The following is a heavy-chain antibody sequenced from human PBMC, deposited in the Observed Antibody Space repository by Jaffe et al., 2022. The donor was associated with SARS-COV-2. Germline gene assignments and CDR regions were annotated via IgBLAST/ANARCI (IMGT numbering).Heavy chain of an antibody. CDR3: ARDPGGWGWFDP. V-gene: IGHV4-30-2*01. J-gene: IGHJ5*02. CDR2: IYHSGST. Sequence: QLQLQESGSGLVKPSQTLSLTCAVSGGSISSGGYSWSWIRQPPGKGLEWIGYIYHSGSTYYNPSLKSRVTISVDRSKNQFSLKLSSVTAADTAVYYCARDPGGWGWFDPWGQGTLVTVSS. D-gene: IGHD1-26*01. CDR1: GGSISSGGYS.